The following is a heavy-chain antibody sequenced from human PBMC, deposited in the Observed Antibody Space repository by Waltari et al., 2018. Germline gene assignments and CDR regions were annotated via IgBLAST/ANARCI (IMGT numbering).Heavy chain of an antibody. V-gene: IGHV1-69*02. Sequence: QVQLVQSGAEVKKPGSSVKVSCKASGGTFSSYTISWVRQAPGQGLEWMVRLIPSLGRANYAQKFQGRVTITADKPTSTAYMELISLRSDDTAVYYCARSPRITIFTGGDAFDIWGQGTMVTVSS. CDR2: LIPSLGRA. D-gene: IGHD3-9*01. CDR1: GGTFSSYT. CDR3: ARSPRITIFTGGDAFDI. J-gene: IGHJ3*02.